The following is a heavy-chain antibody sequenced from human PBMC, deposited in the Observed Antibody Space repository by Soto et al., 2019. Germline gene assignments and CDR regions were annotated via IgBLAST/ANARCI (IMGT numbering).Heavy chain of an antibody. CDR1: GGSISSSKW. Sequence: QMQLQESGPGLVKPSGTLSLTCAVSGGSISSSKWCSWVRQPPGKGLEWSGEIYHSGSTNYNPSLTSRVTVSVDKSKNQVSLELGSVTAADTAVYYCARGGYYDDSSGYPEDYYYYGMDVWGQGTTVTVSS. CDR3: ARGGYYDDSSGYPEDYYYYGMDV. D-gene: IGHD3-22*01. CDR2: IYHSGST. V-gene: IGHV4-4*02. J-gene: IGHJ6*02.